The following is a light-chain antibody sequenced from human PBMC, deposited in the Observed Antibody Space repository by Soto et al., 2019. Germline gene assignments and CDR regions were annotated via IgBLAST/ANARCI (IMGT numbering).Light chain of an antibody. V-gene: IGKV3-11*01. J-gene: IGKJ4*01. Sequence: EIVLTQSPATLSLSPGERATLSCRASQSVSTYLAWYQQKPGQAPRLLIYDASNRATGVPARFSGSGSGTDFTLTISSLEPEDFGVYFCQQRSNWLTFGGGTKVEI. CDR2: DAS. CDR3: QQRSNWLT. CDR1: QSVSTY.